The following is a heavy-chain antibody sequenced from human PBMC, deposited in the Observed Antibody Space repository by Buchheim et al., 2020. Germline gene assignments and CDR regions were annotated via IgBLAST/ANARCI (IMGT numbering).Heavy chain of an antibody. J-gene: IGHJ6*03. CDR3: AKVGYSSSWSFDYYYYMDV. D-gene: IGHD6-13*01. Sequence: EVRLLESGGGLVQPGGSLRLSCAASGFTFSSYAMSWVRQAPGKGLEWVSAISGSGGSTYYADSVKGRFTISRDNSKNTLYLQMNSLRAEDTAVYYCAKVGYSSSWSFDYYYYMDVWGKGTT. CDR1: GFTFSSYA. CDR2: ISGSGGST. V-gene: IGHV3-23*01.